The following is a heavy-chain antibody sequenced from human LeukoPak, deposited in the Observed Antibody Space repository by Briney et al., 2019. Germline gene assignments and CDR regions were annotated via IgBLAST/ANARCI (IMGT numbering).Heavy chain of an antibody. V-gene: IGHV3-23*01. J-gene: IGHJ4*02. Sequence: GGSRILSCAASGFTFSSYGMSWVRQAPGKGLEWVSAISGSGGSTYYADSVKGRFTISRDNSKNTLYLQMNSLRAEDTAVYYCANLGNYDILTGNSYSRYFDYWGQGTLVTVSS. CDR1: GFTFSSYG. CDR2: ISGSGGST. CDR3: ANLGNYDILTGNSYSRYFDY. D-gene: IGHD3-9*01.